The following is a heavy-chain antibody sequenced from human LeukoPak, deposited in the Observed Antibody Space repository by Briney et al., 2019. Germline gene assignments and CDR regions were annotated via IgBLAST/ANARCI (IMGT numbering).Heavy chain of an antibody. J-gene: IGHJ4*02. CDR3: ARGPPPQDYYDSSGYPPLFDY. D-gene: IGHD3-22*01. CDR1: GGTFSSYA. V-gene: IGHV1-69*04. Sequence: GSSVKVSCKASGGTFSSYAISWVRQAPGQGLEWMGRIIPILGIANYAQKFQGRVTITADKSTSTAYMELSSLRSEDTAVYYCARGPPPQDYYDSSGYPPLFDYWGQGTLVTVSS. CDR2: IIPILGIA.